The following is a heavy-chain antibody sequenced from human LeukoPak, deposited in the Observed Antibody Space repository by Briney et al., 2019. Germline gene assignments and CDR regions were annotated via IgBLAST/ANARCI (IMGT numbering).Heavy chain of an antibody. V-gene: IGHV3-20*04. D-gene: IGHD3-3*01. Sequence: TGGSLRLSCAASGFTFSNAWMNWVRQAPGKGLEWVSGINWNGGSTGYADSVKGRFTISRDNAKNSLYLQMNSLRAEDTALYYCARVIQVDYDFWSGYHAVDYWGQGTLVTVSS. CDR2: INWNGGST. CDR3: ARVIQVDYDFWSGYHAVDY. CDR1: GFTFSNAW. J-gene: IGHJ4*02.